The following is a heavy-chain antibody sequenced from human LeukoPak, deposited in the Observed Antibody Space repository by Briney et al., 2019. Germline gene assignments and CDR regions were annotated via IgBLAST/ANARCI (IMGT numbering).Heavy chain of an antibody. J-gene: IGHJ6*02. D-gene: IGHD3-3*01. CDR3: ARGTILRFLEWLYYLSPSYYYYGMDV. V-gene: IGHV1-3*01. CDR1: GYTSTSYA. CDR2: INAGNGNT. Sequence: GASVKVSCKASGYTSTSYAMHWVRQAPGQRLEWMGWINAGNGNTKYSQKFQGRVTITRDTSASTAYMELSSLRSEDTAVYYCARGTILRFLEWLYYLSPSYYYYGMDVWGQGTTVTVSS.